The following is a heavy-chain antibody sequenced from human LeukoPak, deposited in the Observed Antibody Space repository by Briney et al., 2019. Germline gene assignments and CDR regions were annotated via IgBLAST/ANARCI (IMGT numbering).Heavy chain of an antibody. Sequence: GGSLRLSCAASGFTFSNYGMNWVRQALGKGLGWVSPLSSSGGSKYYAASVKGRFTISRDNAKNSLYLKMNSLRAEDTAVYYCAELGITMIGGVWGKGTTVTISS. D-gene: IGHD3-10*02. CDR3: AELGITMIGGV. J-gene: IGHJ6*04. V-gene: IGHV3-21*01. CDR2: LSSSGGSK. CDR1: GFTFSNYG.